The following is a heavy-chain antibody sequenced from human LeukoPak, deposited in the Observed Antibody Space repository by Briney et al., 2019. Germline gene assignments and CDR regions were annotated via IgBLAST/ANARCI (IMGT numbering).Heavy chain of an antibody. D-gene: IGHD3-22*01. Sequence: GGSLRLSGAASGFAVSSNYMSWVRQAPGKGLEWVSDIYSAGSTYHADSVKGRFTISRDNSKNTLYLQMNSLRAEDTAVYYCARAFYYDSSGYHYVYYYYYGMDVWGQGTTVTVSS. V-gene: IGHV3-53*01. CDR2: IYSAGST. CDR3: ARAFYYDSSGYHYVYYYYYGMDV. J-gene: IGHJ6*02. CDR1: GFAVSSNY.